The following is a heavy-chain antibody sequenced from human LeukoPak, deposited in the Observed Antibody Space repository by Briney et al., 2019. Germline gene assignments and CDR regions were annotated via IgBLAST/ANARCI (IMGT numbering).Heavy chain of an antibody. J-gene: IGHJ4*02. CDR2: INTDGSLI. CDR1: GFTFDDYA. Sequence: GRSLRLSCAASGFTFDDYAMHWVRQAPGKGLVWVSRINTDGSLINYADSVKGRFTMSRDNSKNTLYLQMSSLKAEDTAVYYCARIIVGATGIDYWGQGTLVTVSS. D-gene: IGHD1-26*01. CDR3: ARIIVGATGIDY. V-gene: IGHV3-74*01.